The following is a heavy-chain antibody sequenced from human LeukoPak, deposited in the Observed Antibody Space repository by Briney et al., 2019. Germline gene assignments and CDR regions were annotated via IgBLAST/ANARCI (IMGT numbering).Heavy chain of an antibody. CDR1: GFTFSSYA. J-gene: IGHJ4*02. CDR3: AKGWYSASCYDY. V-gene: IGHV3-23*01. CDR2: ISGSGGST. D-gene: IGHD2-2*01. Sequence: GGSLRLFCAASGFTFSSYAMSWVRQAPGKGLEWVSAISGSGGSTYYADSVKGRFTISRDNSKNTLYLQMNSLRAEDTAVYYCAKGWYSASCYDYWGQGTLVTVSS.